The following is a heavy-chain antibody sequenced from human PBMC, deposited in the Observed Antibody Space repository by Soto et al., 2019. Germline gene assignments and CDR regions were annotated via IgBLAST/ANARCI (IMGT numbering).Heavy chain of an antibody. CDR3: AAVLGGCSRTTCQMDP. Sequence: QVQLQESGPGLVKPSGTLSLICAVSSGSISTNSWWTWVRQSPGKGLEWIGEIDHTGNTNYNPSLKSRVTMSVDKSKNQFSLRLTSVTAADTAVYYCAAVLGGCSRTTCQMDPWGQGAQVTVSS. CDR2: IDHTGNT. V-gene: IGHV4-4*02. CDR1: SGSISTNSW. D-gene: IGHD2-2*01. J-gene: IGHJ5*02.